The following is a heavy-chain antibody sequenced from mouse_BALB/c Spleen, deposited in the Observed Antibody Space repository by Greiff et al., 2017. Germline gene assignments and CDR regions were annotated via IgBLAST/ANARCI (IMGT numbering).Heavy chain of an antibody. CDR3: ARGHYGSEGYAMDY. CDR1: GFTFSSYA. CDR2: ISSGGST. Sequence: EVQGVESGGGLVKPGGSLKLSCAASGFTFSSYAMSWVRQTPEKRLEWVASISSGGSTYYPDSVKGRFTISRDNARNILYLQMSSLRSEDTAMYYCARGHYGSEGYAMDYWGQGTSVTVSS. V-gene: IGHV5-6-5*01. D-gene: IGHD1-1*01. J-gene: IGHJ4*01.